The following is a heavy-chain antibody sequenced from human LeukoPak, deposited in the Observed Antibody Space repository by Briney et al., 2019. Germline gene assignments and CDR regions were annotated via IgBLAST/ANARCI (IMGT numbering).Heavy chain of an antibody. CDR2: ISRSSSSI. CDR3: ARNPKKYCSSTSCWYDY. V-gene: IGHV3-48*01. J-gene: IGHJ4*02. D-gene: IGHD2-2*01. Sequence: GGSLRLSCAVSGFDFSTHSMSWVRQAPGKGLEWLAYISRSSSSIYYRDSVKGRFTISRDNSKNTLYLQMNSLRAEDTAVYYCARNPKKYCSSTSCWYDYWGQGTLVTVSS. CDR1: GFDFSTHS.